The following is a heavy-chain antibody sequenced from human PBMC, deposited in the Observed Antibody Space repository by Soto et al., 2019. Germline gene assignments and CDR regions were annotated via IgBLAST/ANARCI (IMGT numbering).Heavy chain of an antibody. J-gene: IGHJ5*02. CDR2: ISSNSAYI. Sequence: GGSLRLSCAASGFTFRSFTMNWVRQAPGKGLEWVSTISSNSAYIYYADALRGRFTISRDNAKNSLHLQMNSLRAEDTAVYYCTRDASRDSSARGWFDPWGQGTLVTVSS. CDR1: GFTFRSFT. D-gene: IGHD6-13*01. V-gene: IGHV3-21*01. CDR3: TRDASRDSSARGWFDP.